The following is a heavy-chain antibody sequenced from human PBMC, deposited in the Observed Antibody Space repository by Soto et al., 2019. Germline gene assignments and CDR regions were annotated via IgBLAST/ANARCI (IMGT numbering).Heavy chain of an antibody. J-gene: IGHJ6*02. CDR2: IMPIFGRA. V-gene: IGHV1-69*13. Sequence: SVKVSCKASGGTFSNSAFSWVRQAPGQGLEWLGGIMPIFGRADYAQKFRGRVTITADESTTTAHMELNSLQTEDTAVYYCTRPAPLDILTGYSPIRFYYYGMDVWGRGTTVTVSS. D-gene: IGHD3-9*01. CDR3: TRPAPLDILTGYSPIRFYYYGMDV. CDR1: GGTFSNSA.